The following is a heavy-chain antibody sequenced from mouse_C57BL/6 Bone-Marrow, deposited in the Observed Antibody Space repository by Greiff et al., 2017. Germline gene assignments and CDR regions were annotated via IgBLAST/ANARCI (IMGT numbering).Heavy chain of an antibody. Sequence: QVQLQHPGAELVKPGASVKLSCKASGYTFTSYWMHWVKQRPGRGLEWIGRIAPNSGGTKYNEKFKSKATLTVDKPSSTAYMQLSSLTSEDSAVYYCARSRYSNYDYWGQGTTLTVSS. J-gene: IGHJ2*01. CDR3: ARSRYSNYDY. D-gene: IGHD2-5*01. CDR1: GYTFTSYW. CDR2: IAPNSGGT. V-gene: IGHV1-72*01.